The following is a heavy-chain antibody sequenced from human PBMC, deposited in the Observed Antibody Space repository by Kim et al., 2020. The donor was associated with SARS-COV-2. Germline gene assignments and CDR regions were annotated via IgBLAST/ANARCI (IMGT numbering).Heavy chain of an antibody. V-gene: IGHV3-7*01. Sequence: VDSVKGRFAMSRDNAKNSLYLQMNSLSAEDTAVYYCAREPWGGYYYGMDVWGQGTTVTVSS. CDR3: AREPWGGYYYGMDV. D-gene: IGHD3-16*01. J-gene: IGHJ6*02.